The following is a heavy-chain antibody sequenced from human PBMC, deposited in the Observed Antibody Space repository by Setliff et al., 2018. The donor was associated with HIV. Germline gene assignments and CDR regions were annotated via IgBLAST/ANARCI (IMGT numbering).Heavy chain of an antibody. J-gene: IGHJ4*02. V-gene: IGHV3-48*01. CDR1: GIIFNIYC. Sequence: GGSLRLSCAASGIIFNIYCMNWVRQAPGKGLEWVSYISSSSTIYYADSVKGRFTISRDNAKNSLYLQMNSLRAEDTAVYYCARDLGYSSSWYSEGVDDYWGQGTLVTVSS. CDR2: ISSSSTI. D-gene: IGHD6-13*01. CDR3: ARDLGYSSSWYSEGVDDY.